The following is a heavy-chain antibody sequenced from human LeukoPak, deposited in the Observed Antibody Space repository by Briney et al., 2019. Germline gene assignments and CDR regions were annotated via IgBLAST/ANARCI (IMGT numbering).Heavy chain of an antibody. D-gene: IGHD6-13*01. CDR2: INPSGGST. Sequence: GASVKVSCKASGYTFTSYGISWVRQAPGQGLEWMGIINPSGGSTSYAQKFQGRVTMTRDTSTSTVYMELSSLRSEDTAVYYCARIRAAAGRLDYWGQGTLVTVSS. CDR1: GYTFTSYG. J-gene: IGHJ4*02. CDR3: ARIRAAAGRLDY. V-gene: IGHV1-46*01.